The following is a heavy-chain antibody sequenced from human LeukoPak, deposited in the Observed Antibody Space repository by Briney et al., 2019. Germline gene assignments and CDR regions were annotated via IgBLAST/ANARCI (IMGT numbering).Heavy chain of an antibody. CDR3: ASCPWFGEDVGY. V-gene: IGHV4-39*07. J-gene: IGHJ4*02. Sequence: PSETLSLTCTVSGGSISSSSYYWGWIRQPPGKGLEGIGSIYYSGSTYYNPSLKSRVTISVDTSKNQFSLKLSSVTAADTAVYYCASCPWFGEDVGYWGQGTLVTVSS. CDR2: IYYSGST. CDR1: GGSISSSSYY. D-gene: IGHD3-10*01.